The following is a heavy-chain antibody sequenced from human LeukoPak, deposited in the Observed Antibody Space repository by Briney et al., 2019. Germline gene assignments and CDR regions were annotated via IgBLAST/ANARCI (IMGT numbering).Heavy chain of an antibody. Sequence: SETLSLTCTVSGYSISSGYYWGWIRQPPGKGLEWIGSIYHSGSTYYNPSLKSRVTISVDTSKNQFSLKLSSVTAADTAVYYCAREGPGDASAFDIWDQGTMVTVSS. CDR3: AREGPGDASAFDI. D-gene: IGHD7-27*01. V-gene: IGHV4-38-2*02. J-gene: IGHJ3*02. CDR2: IYHSGST. CDR1: GYSISSGYY.